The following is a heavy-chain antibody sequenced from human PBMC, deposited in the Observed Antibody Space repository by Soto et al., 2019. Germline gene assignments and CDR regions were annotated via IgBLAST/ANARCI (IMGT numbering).Heavy chain of an antibody. J-gene: IGHJ4*02. CDR3: ARSGSSREKYYFDY. D-gene: IGHD6-13*01. Sequence: ASVKVSCKASGYTFTSYYIHWVRQAPGQGLEWMGRINPSVGTTNYAQKFQGRVTMTTDTSTSTAYMELSSLRSEDTAVYYCARSGSSREKYYFDYWGQGTLVTVSS. CDR2: INPSVGTT. V-gene: IGHV1-46*01. CDR1: GYTFTSYY.